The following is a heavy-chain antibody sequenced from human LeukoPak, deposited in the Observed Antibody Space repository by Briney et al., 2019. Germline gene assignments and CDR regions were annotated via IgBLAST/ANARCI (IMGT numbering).Heavy chain of an antibody. CDR1: GYSFTSYG. D-gene: IGHD3-10*01. J-gene: IGHJ4*02. Sequence: ASVKVSCKASGYSFTSYGISWVRQAPGQGLEWMGWISPYNGNTNYAQRLQGRLTMTTDTSTNTAYMDLRSLRSDDKAVYYCARAGTYYYGSGSPHYWGQGTLVTVSS. V-gene: IGHV1-18*01. CDR3: ARAGTYYYGSGSPHY. CDR2: ISPYNGNT.